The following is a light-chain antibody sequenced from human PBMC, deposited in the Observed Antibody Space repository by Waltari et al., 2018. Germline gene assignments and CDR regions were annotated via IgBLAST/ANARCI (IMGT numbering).Light chain of an antibody. CDR3: CSYAASTISWV. CDR2: EDT. CDR1: HSHVGSYNL. J-gene: IGLJ3*02. Sequence: QSALTQPASVSESPGQSNTIPCTSTHSHVGSYNLVSWYQQPPGKAPKLIIYEDTKRPSGVSNRFSGSKSGNTASLTISGLQAEDEADYYCCSYAASTISWVFGGGTKLTVL. V-gene: IGLV2-23*01.